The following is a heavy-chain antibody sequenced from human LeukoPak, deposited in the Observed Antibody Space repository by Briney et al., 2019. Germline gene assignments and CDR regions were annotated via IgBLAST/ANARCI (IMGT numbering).Heavy chain of an antibody. CDR1: GYTFTSYY. Sequence: ASVKVSCKASGYTFTSYYMHWVRQAPGQGLEWVGIINPNSGGTNYAQKFQGRVTMTRDTSISTAYMELSRLRSDDTAVYYCARDRGVTGILDYWGQGTLVTVSS. D-gene: IGHD1-20*01. CDR2: INPNSGGT. CDR3: ARDRGVTGILDY. V-gene: IGHV1-2*02. J-gene: IGHJ4*02.